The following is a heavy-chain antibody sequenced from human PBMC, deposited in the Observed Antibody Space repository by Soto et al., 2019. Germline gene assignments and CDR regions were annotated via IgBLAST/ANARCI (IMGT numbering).Heavy chain of an antibody. J-gene: IGHJ4*02. D-gene: IGHD3-22*01. CDR2: VWFDGNNK. Sequence: QVQLVESGGGVVQPGRCLRISCVASGVTFSSSMHWVRQAPGKGLEWVAVVWFDGNNKYYADSVKGRFTISRDNSKNTLYLQMNSLRVEDTAVYYCVRGAPRYDSSGTNFDYWGQGTLVTVSS. V-gene: IGHV3-33*01. CDR3: VRGAPRYDSSGTNFDY. CDR1: GVTFSSS.